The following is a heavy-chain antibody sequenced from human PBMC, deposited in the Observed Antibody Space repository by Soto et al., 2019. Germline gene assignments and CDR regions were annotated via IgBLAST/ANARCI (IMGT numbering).Heavy chain of an antibody. CDR3: ARDTAFNY. Sequence: SETLSLTCGVSGGTIRSPDWWTWVRQPPGKGLEWIGYVYDSGRTNYNYKPSLKSRVTISVDTSKNQFSLKLTSVTAADTALYYCARDTAFNYWGQGALVTVSS. CDR2: VYDSGRT. D-gene: IGHD4-17*01. J-gene: IGHJ4*02. V-gene: IGHV4-59*11. CDR1: GGTIRSPDW.